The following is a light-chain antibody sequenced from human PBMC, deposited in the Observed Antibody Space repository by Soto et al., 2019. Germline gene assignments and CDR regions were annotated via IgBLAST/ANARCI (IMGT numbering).Light chain of an antibody. CDR1: QGIRND. CDR3: LQDYNYPRT. J-gene: IGKJ1*01. Sequence: AIQMTQSPSSLSASVGDRVTITCRASQGIRNDLGWYQLKPGSAPRLLIYAASILQSGVPLRFSGSGSGTDFNLTITSLQPEDFATYYCLQDYNYPRTFGQGTKVDIK. CDR2: AAS. V-gene: IGKV1-6*02.